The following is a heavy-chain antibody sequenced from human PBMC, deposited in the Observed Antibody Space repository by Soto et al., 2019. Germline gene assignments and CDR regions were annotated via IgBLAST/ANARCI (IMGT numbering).Heavy chain of an antibody. D-gene: IGHD3-3*01. CDR2: INHSGST. CDR3: ARARKGSGSDYYYHYGMDV. V-gene: IGHV4-34*01. CDR1: GGSFSDYY. J-gene: IGHJ6*04. Sequence: ETLSLTCSVYGGSFSDYYWSWIRQPPGKGLEWIGEINHSGSTNYNPSLKSRVTRSVHTSKNQFSLKLSSVTAADTAVYYCARARKGSGSDYYYHYGMDVWGKGTTVTV.